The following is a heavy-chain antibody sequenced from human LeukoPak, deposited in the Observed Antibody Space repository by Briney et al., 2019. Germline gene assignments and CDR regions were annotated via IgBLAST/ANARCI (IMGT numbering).Heavy chain of an antibody. J-gene: IGHJ3*02. CDR1: GGSISSGDYY. D-gene: IGHD5-12*01. CDR2: IYYSGSS. V-gene: IGHV4-30-4*01. CDR3: ARKVDIVGTRVFDI. Sequence: PSETLSLTCTVSGGSISSGDYYWSWIRQSPGKGLEWIGYIYYSGSSYYNPSLESRVTISVDTSNNQFSLKLSSVTAADTAVYYCARKVDIVGTRVFDIWGQGTMVTVSS.